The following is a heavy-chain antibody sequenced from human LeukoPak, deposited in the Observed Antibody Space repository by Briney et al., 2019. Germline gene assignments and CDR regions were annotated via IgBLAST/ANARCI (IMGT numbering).Heavy chain of an antibody. J-gene: IGHJ4*02. CDR2: IYYSGST. V-gene: IGHV4-39*07. CDR3: ARDQGGPDFDY. Sequence: TASETLSLTCTVSGGSISSSSYYWGWIRQPPGKGLEWIGSIYYSGSTYYNPSLKSRVTISVDTSKNQFSLKLSSVTAADTAVYYCARDQGGPDFDYWGQGTLVTVSS. CDR1: GGSISSSSYY. D-gene: IGHD1-14*01.